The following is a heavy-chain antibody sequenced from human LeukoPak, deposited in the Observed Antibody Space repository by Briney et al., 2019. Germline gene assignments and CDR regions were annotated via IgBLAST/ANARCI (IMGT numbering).Heavy chain of an antibody. V-gene: IGHV3-48*01. CDR1: GFTFSSYS. J-gene: IGHJ5*02. CDR2: ISSSSSTI. D-gene: IGHD4-17*01. Sequence: GGSLRLSCAASGFTFSSYSMNWVRQAPGKGLEWVSYISSSSSTIYYADSVKGRFTISRDNAKNSLYLQMNSLRAEDTAVYYCARVPNGDYAIWFDPWGQGTLVTVSS. CDR3: ARVPNGDYAIWFDP.